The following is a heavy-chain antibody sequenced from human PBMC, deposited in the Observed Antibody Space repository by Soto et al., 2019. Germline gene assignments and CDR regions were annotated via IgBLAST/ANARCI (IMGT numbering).Heavy chain of an antibody. CDR1: GFTFSSYA. CDR2: ISVGGGNT. D-gene: IGHD6-19*01. J-gene: IGHJ4*02. CDR3: AKRAGWSSGPFDY. Sequence: EVQLLESGGGLVQPGGSLRLSCAASGFTFSSYAMNWVRQAPGKGLEWVSGISVGGGNTYYADSVKGRFTISRDNSQNTLYLQMNSLRADDTDVYFCAKRAGWSSGPFDYWVQGPLVTVSS. V-gene: IGHV3-23*01.